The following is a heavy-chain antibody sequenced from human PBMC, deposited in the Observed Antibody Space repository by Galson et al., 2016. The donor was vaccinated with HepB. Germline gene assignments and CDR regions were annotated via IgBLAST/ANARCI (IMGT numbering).Heavy chain of an antibody. V-gene: IGHV3-23*01. J-gene: IGHJ4*02. CDR1: GFTFSSYG. CDR2: ISGSDGRT. CDR3: ARAAGDYGNDGFPNVDY. D-gene: IGHD4-17*01. Sequence: SLRLSCAASGFTFSSYGMHWVRQAPGKGLEWISAISGSDGRTYYADSVKGRFTISRDNSKNTLSLQMNSLRDEDTAVYFCARAAGDYGNDGFPNVDYWGQGTLVTVSS.